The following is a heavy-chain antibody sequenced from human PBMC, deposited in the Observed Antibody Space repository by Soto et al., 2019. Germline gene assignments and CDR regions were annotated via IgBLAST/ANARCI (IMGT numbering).Heavy chain of an antibody. V-gene: IGHV4-39*01. J-gene: IGHJ5*02. CDR3: ARHVSLGYCPAIRCDLFSWFDA. CDR2: IHYSGST. CDR1: GGSIINRRYY. Sequence: PSETLSLTCTVSGGSIINRRYYWGWIRQPPGTGLEWIGSIHYSGSTYDNPSLKSRVTISVDTSKNQMSLKLKSVSAADTAVYYCARHVSLGYCPAIRCDLFSWFDAWGKGTRVTVSS. D-gene: IGHD2-8*02.